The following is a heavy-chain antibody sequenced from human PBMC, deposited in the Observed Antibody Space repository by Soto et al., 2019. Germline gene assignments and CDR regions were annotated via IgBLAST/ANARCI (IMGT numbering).Heavy chain of an antibody. V-gene: IGHV4-34*01. Sequence: SETLSLTCAVYGGSFSGYYWSWIRQPPGKGLEWIGEINHSGSTNYNPSLKSRVTISVDTSKNQFSLKLSSVTAADTAVYYCARQHWNFNWFDPWGQGTLVTVSS. J-gene: IGHJ5*02. CDR1: GGSFSGYY. CDR2: INHSGST. CDR3: ARQHWNFNWFDP. D-gene: IGHD1-7*01.